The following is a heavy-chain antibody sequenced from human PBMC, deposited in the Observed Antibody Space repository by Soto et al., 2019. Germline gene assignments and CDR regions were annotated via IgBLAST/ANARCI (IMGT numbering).Heavy chain of an antibody. CDR3: AKDLGVVVVAATPT. D-gene: IGHD2-15*01. CDR1: GFTFSSYA. V-gene: IGHV3-23*01. CDR2: ISGSGGST. J-gene: IGHJ5*02. Sequence: GGSLRLSCAASGFTFSSYAMSWVRQAPGKGLEWVSAISGSGGSTYYADSVKGRFTISRDNSKNTLYLQMNSLRAEDTFVYYCAKDLGVVVVAATPTWGQGTLVTVSS.